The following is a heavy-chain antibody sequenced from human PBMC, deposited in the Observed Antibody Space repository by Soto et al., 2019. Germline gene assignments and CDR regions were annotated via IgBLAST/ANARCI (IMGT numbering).Heavy chain of an antibody. CDR3: AHRKQLASFDY. J-gene: IGHJ4*02. V-gene: IGHV2-5*01. D-gene: IGHD6-6*01. Sequence: GSGTTLVNPTHTLTLTCTFSGFSLSTSGVGVGWIRQPPGKALEWLVLIYWNDDKRYSPSLKSRLTITKDTSKNQVVLTMTNMDPVDTATYYCAHRKQLASFDYWGQGTLVTVSS. CDR2: IYWNDDK. CDR1: GFSLSTSGVG.